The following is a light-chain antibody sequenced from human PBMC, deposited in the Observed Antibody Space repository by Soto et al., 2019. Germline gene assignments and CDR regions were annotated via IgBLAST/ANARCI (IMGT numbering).Light chain of an antibody. J-gene: IGKJ1*01. CDR1: QGIRTD. CDR2: AAS. V-gene: IGKV1-6*01. Sequence: AIQKTQSPSSLPATVGDRVTITCRASQGIRTDLGWYQQKPGKAPKLLIYAASSLQSGVPSRFSGSGSGTDFTLTISSLQPEDFATYYCLQDYIYPWTFGQGTKVEIK. CDR3: LQDYIYPWT.